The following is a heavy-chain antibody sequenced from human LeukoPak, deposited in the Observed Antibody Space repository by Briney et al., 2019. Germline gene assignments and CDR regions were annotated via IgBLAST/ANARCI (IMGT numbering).Heavy chain of an antibody. Sequence: PSETLSLTCAVYGGSFSGYYWSWIRQPPGKGLEWIGEINHSGSTNYNPSLKSRVTISVDTSKNQFSLKLSSVTAADTAVYYCASYYGSGSDGWFDPWGQGTLVTVSS. CDR3: ASYYGSGSDGWFDP. V-gene: IGHV4-34*01. J-gene: IGHJ5*02. CDR1: GGSFSGYY. CDR2: INHSGST. D-gene: IGHD3-10*01.